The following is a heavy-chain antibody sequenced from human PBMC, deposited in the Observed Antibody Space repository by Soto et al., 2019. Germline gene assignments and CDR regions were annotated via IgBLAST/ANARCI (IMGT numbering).Heavy chain of an antibody. Sequence: QVQLVQSGAEVKKPGSSVKVSCKAAGGTFSSYAIRWVRQAPGQGLEWMGGMIPICGTANYAQKFQGRVTITADESTSTAYMELSSLRSEDTAVYYCARELDLGYCSGGSCYFGYYGMDVWGQGTTVTVSS. CDR2: MIPICGTA. D-gene: IGHD2-15*01. V-gene: IGHV1-69*01. CDR3: ARELDLGYCSGGSCYFGYYGMDV. J-gene: IGHJ6*02. CDR1: GGTFSSYA.